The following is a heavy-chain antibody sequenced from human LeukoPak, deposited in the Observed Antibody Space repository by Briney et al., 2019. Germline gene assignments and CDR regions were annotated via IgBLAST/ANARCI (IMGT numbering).Heavy chain of an antibody. D-gene: IGHD3-22*01. CDR1: GFTFRNYW. CDR2: IKQDGSEI. J-gene: IGHJ4*02. V-gene: IGHV3-7*01. CDR3: ASGTLLQHRKTVFSAFDY. Sequence: GGSLRLSCAASGFTFRNYWMNWVRQAPGKGLEWVANIKQDGSEIYYVDSVKGRFTISRDNAKNSLYLQMNSLRAEDTAVYFCASGTLLQHRKTVFSAFDYWGQGTLVTVSS.